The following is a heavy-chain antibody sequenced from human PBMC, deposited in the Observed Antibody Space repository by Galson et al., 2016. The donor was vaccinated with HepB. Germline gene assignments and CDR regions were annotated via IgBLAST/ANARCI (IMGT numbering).Heavy chain of an antibody. Sequence: SLRLSCAASGFTFSDHYMDWVRQAPGKGLEWVGRSRNKANSYTTEYAASVKGRFTISRDYSKNSLYLQMNSLITEDTAVYYCARRTSSSGWYWLDWGQGTLVAVSS. V-gene: IGHV3-72*01. CDR3: ARRTSSSGWYWLD. CDR1: GFTFSDHY. CDR2: SRNKANSYTT. D-gene: IGHD6-19*01. J-gene: IGHJ4*02.